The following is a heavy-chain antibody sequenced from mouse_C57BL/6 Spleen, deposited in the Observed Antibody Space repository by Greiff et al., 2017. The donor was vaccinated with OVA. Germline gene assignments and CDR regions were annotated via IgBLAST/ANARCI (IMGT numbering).Heavy chain of an antibody. V-gene: IGHV1-20*01. CDR3: ARGGYGYFDV. Sequence: VQLKQSGPELVKPGDSVKISCKASGYSFTGYFMNWVMQSHGKSLEWIGRINPYNGDTFYNQKFKGKATLTVDKSSSTAHMELRSLTYEDSAVYYCARGGYGYFDVWGTGTTVTVSS. J-gene: IGHJ1*03. CDR2: INPYNGDT. CDR1: GYSFTGYF.